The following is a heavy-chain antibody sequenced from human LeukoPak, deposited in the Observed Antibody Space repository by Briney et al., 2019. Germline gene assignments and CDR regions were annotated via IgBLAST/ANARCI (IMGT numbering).Heavy chain of an antibody. Sequence: GGSLRLSCAASGFTFSSYAMHWVRQAPGKGLEWVAVISYDGSNKYYADCVKGRFTISRDNSKNALYLQMNSLRAEDTAVYYCARDRLTHYYDSSGPLDYWGQGTLVTVSS. CDR3: ARDRLTHYYDSSGPLDY. J-gene: IGHJ4*02. V-gene: IGHV3-30*04. CDR1: GFTFSSYA. D-gene: IGHD3-22*01. CDR2: ISYDGSNK.